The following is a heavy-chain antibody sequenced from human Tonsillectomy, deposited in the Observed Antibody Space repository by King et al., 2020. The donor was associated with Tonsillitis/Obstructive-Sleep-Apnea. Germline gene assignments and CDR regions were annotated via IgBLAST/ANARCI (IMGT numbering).Heavy chain of an antibody. J-gene: IGHJ2*01. D-gene: IGHD2-21*02. Sequence: QLVQSGAEVKKPGESLRISCKGSGYSFTSYWISWVRQMPGKGLGWMGRIDPSVSYTNYSPSFQGHVTISADKSITTAYLQWSSLQASDTAMYYCARFSVEYCGGACYSDHYWYFDLWGRGTLVNVSS. CDR3: ARFSVEYCGGACYSDHYWYFDL. V-gene: IGHV5-10-1*01. CDR1: GYSFTSYW. CDR2: IDPSVSYT.